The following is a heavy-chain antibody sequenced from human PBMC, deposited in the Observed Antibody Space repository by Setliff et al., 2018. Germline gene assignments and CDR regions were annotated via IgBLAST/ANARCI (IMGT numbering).Heavy chain of an antibody. Sequence: SETLSLTCAVYGESFSGHYWSWIRQPPGTGLEWIGEINHSGSTNYNPSLKSRVTISVDTSKNQFSLQLSSVTAADTAVYYCARHHGDTAMVRGAFDFWGQGTMVTVSS. J-gene: IGHJ3*01. CDR3: ARHHGDTAMVRGAFDF. CDR1: GESFSGHY. V-gene: IGHV4-34*01. CDR2: INHSGST. D-gene: IGHD5-18*01.